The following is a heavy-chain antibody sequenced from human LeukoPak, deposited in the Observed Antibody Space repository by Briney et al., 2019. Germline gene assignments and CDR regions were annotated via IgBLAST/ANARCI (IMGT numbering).Heavy chain of an antibody. CDR1: GFTFSSYA. Sequence: GRSLRLSCAASGFTFSSYAMHWVRQAPGKGLEWVAVISYDGSNKYYADSVKGRFTISRGNSKNTLYLQMNSLRAEDTAVYYCAKGGGYGDYVNWFDPWGQGTLVTVSS. CDR2: ISYDGSNK. D-gene: IGHD4-17*01. CDR3: AKGGGYGDYVNWFDP. J-gene: IGHJ5*02. V-gene: IGHV3-30-3*01.